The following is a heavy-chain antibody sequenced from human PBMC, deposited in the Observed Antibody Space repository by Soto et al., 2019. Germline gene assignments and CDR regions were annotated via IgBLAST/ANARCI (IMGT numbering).Heavy chain of an antibody. CDR3: AKDGSRGWWGDYSYYYGMDV. Sequence: EVQLLESGGGLVQPGGSLRLSCAASGFTFSSYAMSWVRQAPGKGLEWVSAISGSGGSTYYADSVKGRFTISRDNSKNTQYLQMNSLRAEDTAVYYCAKDGSRGWWGDYSYYYGMDVWGQGTTVTVSS. CDR2: ISGSGGST. D-gene: IGHD6-19*01. J-gene: IGHJ6*02. V-gene: IGHV3-23*01. CDR1: GFTFSSYA.